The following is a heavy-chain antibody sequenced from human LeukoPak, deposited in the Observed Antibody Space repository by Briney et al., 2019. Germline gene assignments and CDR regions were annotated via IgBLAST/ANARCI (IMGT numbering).Heavy chain of an antibody. CDR2: IYSGGST. D-gene: IGHD5-24*01. J-gene: IGHJ1*01. CDR1: GFTASSNY. CDR3: ARDGDGYTNAEYFQH. Sequence: GGSLRLSCAASGFTASSNYMSWVRQAPGKGLEWVSVIYSGGSTYYADSVKGRFTISRDNSKNTLYLQMNSLRAEDTAVYYCARDGDGYTNAEYFQHWGQGTLVTVSS. V-gene: IGHV3-53*01.